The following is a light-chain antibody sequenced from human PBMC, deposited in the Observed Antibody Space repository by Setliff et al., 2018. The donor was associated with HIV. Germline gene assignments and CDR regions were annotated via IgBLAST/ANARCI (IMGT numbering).Light chain of an antibody. Sequence: GSSTTFGTYNYVSWYQQQPGKAPRLIIYDVSERPPGVPDRFSGSKSGNTASLTISGLQAEDEADYYCCSNAARPTFYVFGSGTKVTVL. J-gene: IGLJ1*01. CDR2: DVS. CDR3: CSNAARPTFYV. V-gene: IGLV2-11*03. CDR1: STTFGTYNY.